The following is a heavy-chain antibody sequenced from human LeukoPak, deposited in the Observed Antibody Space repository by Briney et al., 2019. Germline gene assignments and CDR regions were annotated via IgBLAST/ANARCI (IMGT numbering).Heavy chain of an antibody. CDR2: IYYSGST. CDR1: GGSISSSSYY. CDR3: AREGGSWPYYYYYYMDV. Sequence: SETLSLTCTVSGGSISSSSYYWGWIRQPPGKGLEWIGSIYYSGSTYYNPSLKSRVTMSVDTSKNQFSLKLSSVTAADTAVYYCAREGGSWPYYYYYYMDVWGKGTTVTVSS. V-gene: IGHV4-39*07. J-gene: IGHJ6*03. D-gene: IGHD6-13*01.